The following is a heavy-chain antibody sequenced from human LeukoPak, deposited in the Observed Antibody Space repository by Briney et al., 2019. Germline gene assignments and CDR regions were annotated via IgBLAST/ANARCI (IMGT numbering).Heavy chain of an antibody. CDR2: IYSGGST. V-gene: IGHV3-23*05. J-gene: IGHJ4*02. Sequence: PGGSLRLSFAASGSTFDDYGMSWVRQAPGKGLEWVSAIYSGGSTYYADSVKGRFTISRDNSKNTLYLQMNSLRAEDTAVYYCAKRSSSWSNYFDYWGQGTLVTVSS. D-gene: IGHD6-13*01. CDR1: GSTFDDYG. CDR3: AKRSSSWSNYFDY.